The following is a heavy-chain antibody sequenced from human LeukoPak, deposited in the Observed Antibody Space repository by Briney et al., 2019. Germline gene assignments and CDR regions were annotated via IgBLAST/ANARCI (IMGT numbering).Heavy chain of an antibody. Sequence: SETLSLTCTVSGGSISSSSYYWGWIRQPPGKGLECIGYIYYSGSTNYNPSLKSRVTISVDTSKNQFSLKLSSVTAADTAVYYCARDSSYGTFDYWGQGTLVTVSS. CDR3: ARDSSYGTFDY. V-gene: IGHV4-61*01. J-gene: IGHJ4*02. CDR2: IYYSGST. D-gene: IGHD3-10*01. CDR1: GGSISSSSYY.